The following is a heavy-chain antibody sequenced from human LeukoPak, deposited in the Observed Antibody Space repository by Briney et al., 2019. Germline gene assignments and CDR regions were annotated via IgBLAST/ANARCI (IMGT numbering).Heavy chain of an antibody. D-gene: IGHD1-26*01. CDR3: ARDPGSYYIPWFDP. Sequence: GGSLRLSCAASGFTFSSYSMNWVRQAPGKGLEWVSSISSSSSYIYYAGSVKGRFTISRDNTKNSLYLQMNSLRAEDTAVYYCARDPGSYYIPWFDPWGQGTLVTVSS. CDR2: ISSSSSYI. CDR1: GFTFSSYS. V-gene: IGHV3-21*01. J-gene: IGHJ5*02.